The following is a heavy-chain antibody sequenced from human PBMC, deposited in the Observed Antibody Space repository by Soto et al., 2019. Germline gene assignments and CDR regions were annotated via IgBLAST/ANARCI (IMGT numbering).Heavy chain of an antibody. CDR2: IYYSGST. V-gene: IGHV4-31*03. CDR1: GGSISSGGYY. CDR3: ARGSSSGYYFDY. J-gene: IGHJ4*02. Sequence: QVQLQESGPGLVKPSQTLSLTCTVSGGSISSGGYYWSWIRQHPGKGLEWIGYIYYSGSTYFNPSTKSRVTISVDTSKNQFSLKLSSVTAADTAVYYCARGSSSGYYFDYWGQGTLVTVSS. D-gene: IGHD6-6*01.